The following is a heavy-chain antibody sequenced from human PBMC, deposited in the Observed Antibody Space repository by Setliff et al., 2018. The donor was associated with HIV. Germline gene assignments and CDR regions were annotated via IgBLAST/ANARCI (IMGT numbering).Heavy chain of an antibody. D-gene: IGHD3-22*01. J-gene: IGHJ6*03. CDR2: IYYSGRA. CDR1: GGSISSGGYY. Sequence: PSVTLSLPCTVCGGSISSGGYYWSWIRQHPEKGLEWIGYIYYSGRAYYNPSLKSRVTIALDTSKNLFSLKLTSMTSAETAVYDCARVYYYDRSGYSEPYYMDVWGKGTTVTVSS. V-gene: IGHV4-31*03. CDR3: ARVYYYDRSGYSEPYYMDV.